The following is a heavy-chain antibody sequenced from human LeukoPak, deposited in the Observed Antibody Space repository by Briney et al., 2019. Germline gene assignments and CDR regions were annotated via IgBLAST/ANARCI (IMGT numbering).Heavy chain of an antibody. CDR3: ARQVVVTRDY. Sequence: PGGSLRLSCAASGFTFSRCSMNWVRQAPGKGLEWVSSISSSSSYIYYADSVKGRFTISRDNAKNSLYLQMNSLRAEDTAVYYCARQVVVTRDYWGQGTLVTVSS. D-gene: IGHD3-22*01. CDR1: GFTFSRCS. V-gene: IGHV3-21*01. CDR2: ISSSSSYI. J-gene: IGHJ4*02.